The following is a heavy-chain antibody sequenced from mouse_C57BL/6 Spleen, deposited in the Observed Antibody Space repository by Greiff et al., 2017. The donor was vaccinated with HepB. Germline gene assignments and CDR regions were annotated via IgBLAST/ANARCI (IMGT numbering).Heavy chain of an antibody. V-gene: IGHV1-69*01. CDR2: IDPSDSYT. Sequence: VQLQQPGAELVMPGASVKLSCKASGYTFTSYWMHWVKQRPGQGLEWIGEIDPSDSYTNYNQKFKGKSTLTVDKSSSTAYMQLSRLTSEDSAVYYCARGDYGSSYNYFDYWGQGTTLTVSS. D-gene: IGHD1-1*01. J-gene: IGHJ2*01. CDR3: ARGDYGSSYNYFDY. CDR1: GYTFTSYW.